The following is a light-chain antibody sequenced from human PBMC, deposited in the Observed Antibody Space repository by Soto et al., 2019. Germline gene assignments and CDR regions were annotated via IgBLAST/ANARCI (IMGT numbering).Light chain of an antibody. V-gene: IGKV1-16*01. J-gene: IGKJ1*01. Sequence: DIQMTQSPSSLSASVGDTVTITCQASQDISNYLNWYQQKPGKAPKLLIYAASTLQSGVPSRFSGSGSGTDFPLTISCLQSEDFATYYCQQYYSYPPTVGQGTKVDI. CDR1: QDISNY. CDR2: AAS. CDR3: QQYYSYPPT.